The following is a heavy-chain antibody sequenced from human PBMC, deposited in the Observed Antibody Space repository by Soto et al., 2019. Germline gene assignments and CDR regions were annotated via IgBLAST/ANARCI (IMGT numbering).Heavy chain of an antibody. CDR3: AREGILGLFDAYDL. Sequence: ASVKVSCKASVFTSSGISWVRQAPGQRLEWMGWISTHNGNTIYAQKFQGRVIMTMDTSTTTVYMELRSLRPDDTAVYLCAREGILGLFDAYDLWGQGTLVTVSS. D-gene: IGHD3-3*01. CDR1: VFTSSG. CDR2: ISTHNGNT. V-gene: IGHV1-18*04. J-gene: IGHJ3*01.